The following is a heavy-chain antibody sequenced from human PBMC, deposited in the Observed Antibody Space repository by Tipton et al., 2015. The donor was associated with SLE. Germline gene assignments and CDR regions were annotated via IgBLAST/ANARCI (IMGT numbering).Heavy chain of an antibody. CDR3: ARGMVTWRGAILGVHG. CDR1: GGSISSNY. CDR2: ISDGWDT. V-gene: IGHV4-59*08. D-gene: IGHD2-21*02. J-gene: IGHJ6*02. Sequence: PGLVKPSETLSLTCSVSGGSISSNYWIWIRQPPGKGLEWIGYISDGWDTNYNPSLKSRVTISVDTAKNQFSLKLTSVTAADTAVYYCARGMVTWRGAILGVHGWGQGTTVNVSS.